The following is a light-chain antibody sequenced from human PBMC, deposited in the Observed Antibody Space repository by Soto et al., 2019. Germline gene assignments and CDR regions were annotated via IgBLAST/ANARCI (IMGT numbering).Light chain of an antibody. CDR2: AAS. Sequence: IHMTPSPSSPFSSVRDTVTITCRASQSISSYLNRYQQKPGKAPKLLIYAASSLQSVVPSRFSGSGSGTDFTLTISSLQPEDFATYYCQQSYSVFGQGTKVDIK. J-gene: IGKJ1*01. CDR3: QQSYSV. V-gene: IGKV1-39*01. CDR1: QSISSY.